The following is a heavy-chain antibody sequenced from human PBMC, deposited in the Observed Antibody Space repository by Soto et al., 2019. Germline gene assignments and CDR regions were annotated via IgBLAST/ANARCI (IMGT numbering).Heavy chain of an antibody. CDR1: GFSVISNY. J-gene: IGHJ4*02. CDR3: ARGNQLLFK. D-gene: IGHD2-2*01. V-gene: IGHV3-11*06. Sequence: GGSLRLSCAISGFSVISNYLSWVRQAPGKGLEWVSYISSSSSYTNYADSVKGRFTISRDNAKNSLYLQMNSLRAEDTAVYYCARGNQLLFKWGQGTLVTVSS. CDR2: ISSSSSYT.